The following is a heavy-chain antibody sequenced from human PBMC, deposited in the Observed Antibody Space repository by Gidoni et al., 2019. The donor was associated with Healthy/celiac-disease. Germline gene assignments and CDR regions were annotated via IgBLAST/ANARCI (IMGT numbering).Heavy chain of an antibody. CDR1: GGSFSGYY. J-gene: IGHJ4*02. Sequence: QVQLQQWGAGLLKPSETLSLTCAVYGGSFSGYYWSWIRQPPGKGLEWIGEINHSGSTNYNPSLKRRVTISVDTSKNQFSLKLSSVTAADTAVYYCARGGMVAAAVDYWGQGTLVTVSS. CDR3: ARGGMVAAAVDY. CDR2: INHSGST. V-gene: IGHV4-34*01. D-gene: IGHD6-13*01.